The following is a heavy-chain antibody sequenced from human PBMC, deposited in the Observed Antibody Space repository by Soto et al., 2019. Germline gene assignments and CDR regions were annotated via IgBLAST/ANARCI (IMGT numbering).Heavy chain of an antibody. CDR1: GGSISSYY. V-gene: IGHV4-59*12. J-gene: IGHJ5*02. Sequence: SETLSLTCTVSGGSISSYYWSWIRQPPGKGLEWIGYIYYSGSTNYNPSLKSRVTISVDTSKNQFSLKLSSVTAADTAVYYCARDARYYDFWSGHNWFDPWGQGTLVAVSS. CDR3: ARDARYYDFWSGHNWFDP. CDR2: IYYSGST. D-gene: IGHD3-3*01.